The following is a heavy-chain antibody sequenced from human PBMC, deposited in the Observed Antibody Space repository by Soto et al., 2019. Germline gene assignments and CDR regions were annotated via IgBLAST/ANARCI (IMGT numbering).Heavy chain of an antibody. CDR2: IHYSGST. V-gene: IGHV4-39*01. J-gene: IGHJ4*02. CDR3: ARHPDVSNFDY. Sequence: PSETLSLTCTVSGASISSSSYYWGWIRQPPGKGLEWIGSIHYSGSTYYNPSLKSRVTISVDTSKNQFSLKLSSVTAADTAVYYCARHPDVSNFDYWGQGTLVTVPQ. CDR1: GASISSSSYY.